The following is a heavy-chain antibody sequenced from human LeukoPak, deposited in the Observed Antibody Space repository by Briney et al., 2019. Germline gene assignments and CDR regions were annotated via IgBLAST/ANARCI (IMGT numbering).Heavy chain of an antibody. D-gene: IGHD5-12*01. CDR1: GITYSSYW. CDR2: IKEDGSEK. Sequence: PGGSLRLSCAASGITYSSYWMSWVRQAPGKGLEWVANIKEDGSEKFYVDSVKGRFTISRDNANNTLYLQMNSLRAEDTAVYYCARDRPGGSADYWGQGTLVTVSS. CDR3: ARDRPGGSADY. V-gene: IGHV3-7*01. J-gene: IGHJ4*02.